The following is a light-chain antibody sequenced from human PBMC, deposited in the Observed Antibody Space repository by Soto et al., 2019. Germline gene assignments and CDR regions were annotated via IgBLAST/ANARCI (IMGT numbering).Light chain of an antibody. Sequence: EIVLTQSPATLSVSPGERATLSCRASQTFLHNYLAWHQQKPGQTPRLLVYGASNRATGIPDRFSGSGSGTDFTLTISRLEPEDFAVYYCQQHGSSPITFGQGTRLEIK. CDR3: QQHGSSPIT. CDR1: QTFLHNY. CDR2: GAS. J-gene: IGKJ5*01. V-gene: IGKV3-20*01.